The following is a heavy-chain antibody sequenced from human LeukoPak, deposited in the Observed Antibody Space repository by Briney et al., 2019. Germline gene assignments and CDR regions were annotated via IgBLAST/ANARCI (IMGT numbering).Heavy chain of an antibody. Sequence: GRSLRLSCAASGFTFSSYAMHWVRQAPGKGLEWVAVISYDGSNKYYADSVKGRFTISRDNSKNTLYLQMNSLRAEDTAVYYCAKCPGRFPNDAFDIWGQGTMVTVSS. CDR3: AKCPGRFPNDAFDI. J-gene: IGHJ3*02. V-gene: IGHV3-30-3*02. CDR1: GFTFSSYA. CDR2: ISYDGSNK.